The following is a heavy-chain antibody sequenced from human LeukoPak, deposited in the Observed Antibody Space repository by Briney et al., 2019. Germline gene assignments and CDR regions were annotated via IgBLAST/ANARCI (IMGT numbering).Heavy chain of an antibody. CDR1: GYTFTGYY. J-gene: IGHJ4*02. CDR2: INPNSGGT. D-gene: IGHD5-12*01. CDR3: ARDRYSGYDDFDY. V-gene: IGHV1-2*02. Sequence: ASVKVSCKASGYTFTGYYMHWVRQAPGQGLEWMGWINPNSGGTNYAQKFQGRVTMTRDTSISTAYMELSRLRSDDTAVYYCARDRYSGYDDFDYWGQGTLVTVSP.